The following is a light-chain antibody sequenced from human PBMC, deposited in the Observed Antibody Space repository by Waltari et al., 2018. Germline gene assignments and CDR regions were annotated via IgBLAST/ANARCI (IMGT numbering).Light chain of an antibody. CDR2: GVS. CDR3: SSQSSDNVVL. V-gene: IGLV2-14*03. Sequence: QSTLTQPASVSGSPGQSITISCTGTSSDVGGYNSVPWYQDHPGQAPKVIIYGVSDRPSGISERFSGSKSGNTASLTISGLQAEDEADYYCSSQSSDNVVLFGGGTKLTVL. CDR1: SSDVGGYNS. J-gene: IGLJ2*01.